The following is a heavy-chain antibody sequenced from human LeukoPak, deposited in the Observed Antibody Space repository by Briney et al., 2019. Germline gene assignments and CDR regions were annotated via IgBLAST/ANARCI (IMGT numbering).Heavy chain of an antibody. D-gene: IGHD3-10*01. Sequence: PGGSLRLSCTASGFTVSSNYMSWVRQAPGKGLEWVSIIYSGVSTYYTDSVKGRFTISRDNSKDTLLLQMNSLRAEDTAVYYCARTMGRLVRTWYFDLWGRGTLVTVSS. J-gene: IGHJ2*01. CDR1: GFTVSSNY. CDR3: ARTMGRLVRTWYFDL. CDR2: IYSGVST. V-gene: IGHV3-66*01.